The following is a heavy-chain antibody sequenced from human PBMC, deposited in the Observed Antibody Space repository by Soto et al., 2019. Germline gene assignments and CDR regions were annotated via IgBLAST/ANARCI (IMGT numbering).Heavy chain of an antibody. CDR2: IYHGGST. J-gene: IGHJ5*02. V-gene: IGHV4-38-2*01. CDR3: ARVGPWVPYYCDSSPYTFENWSDP. Sequence: SETLSLTCAVSCYSISSGYYWGWLRQPPVKGLECIGSIYHGGSTYYNPSLNSRVTLSIDMTNNHVSMILNSVTAADTAVYYCARVGPWVPYYCDSSPYTFENWSDPWGQGTLVTVSS. CDR1: CYSISSGYY. D-gene: IGHD3-22*01.